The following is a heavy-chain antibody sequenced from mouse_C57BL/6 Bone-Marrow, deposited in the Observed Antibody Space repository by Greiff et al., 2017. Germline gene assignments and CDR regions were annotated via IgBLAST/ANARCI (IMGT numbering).Heavy chain of an antibody. CDR2: IWSGGST. D-gene: IGHD2-1*01. CDR3: ASSTPGY. J-gene: IGHJ2*01. CDR1: GFSLTSYG. V-gene: IGHV2-2*01. Sequence: VMLVESGPGLVQPSQSLSITCTVSGFSLTSYGVHWVRQSHGKGLEWLGVIWSGGSTDYNAAFISRLSISKDNYKSHVFCKMNSLQADDTAIYYCASSTPGYWGQGTTLTVSS.